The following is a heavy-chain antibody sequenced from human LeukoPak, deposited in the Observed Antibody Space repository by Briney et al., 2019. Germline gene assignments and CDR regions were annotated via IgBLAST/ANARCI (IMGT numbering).Heavy chain of an antibody. CDR1: GGSISSYY. J-gene: IGHJ4*02. D-gene: IGHD3-10*01. CDR3: ARLYGSGSYFDY. V-gene: IGHV4-59*08. Sequence: SETLSLTCTVSGGSISSYYWSWLRQPPGKGLEWIGYIYYSGSTNYNPSLKSRVTISVDTSKNQFSLKLSSVTAADTAVYYCARLYGSGSYFDYWGQGTLVTVSS. CDR2: IYYSGST.